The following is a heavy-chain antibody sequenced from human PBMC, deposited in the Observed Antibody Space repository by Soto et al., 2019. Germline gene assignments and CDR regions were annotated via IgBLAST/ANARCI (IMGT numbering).Heavy chain of an antibody. V-gene: IGHV1-69*13. Sequence: SVKVSCKASGGTFSSYAISWVRQAPGQGLEWMGGIIPIFGTANYAQKFQGRVTITADESTSTAYMELSSLRSEDTAVYYCARDGHYYYDSSGYFLFDYWGQGTLVTVSS. CDR1: GGTFSSYA. J-gene: IGHJ4*02. D-gene: IGHD3-22*01. CDR3: ARDGHYYYDSSGYFLFDY. CDR2: IIPIFGTA.